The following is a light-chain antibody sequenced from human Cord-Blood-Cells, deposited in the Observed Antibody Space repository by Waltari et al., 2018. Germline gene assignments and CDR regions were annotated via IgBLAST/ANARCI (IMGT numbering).Light chain of an antibody. CDR1: QSVSSY. Sequence: EIVLTQYPATLSLSPGERATLHCRASQSVSSYLAWYQQKPGQAPRLLIYDASNRATGIPARFSGSGSGTDFTLTISSLEPEDFAVYYCQQRSNWPPMYTFGQGTKLEIK. V-gene: IGKV3-11*01. CDR2: DAS. J-gene: IGKJ2*01. CDR3: QQRSNWPPMYT.